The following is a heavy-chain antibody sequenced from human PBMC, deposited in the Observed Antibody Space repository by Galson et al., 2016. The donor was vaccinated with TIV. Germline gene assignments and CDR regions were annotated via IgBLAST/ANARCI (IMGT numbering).Heavy chain of an antibody. CDR1: GFTFTNYW. V-gene: IGHV3-7*03. Sequence: SLRLSCAASGFTFTNYWMHWDRQAPGKGLEWVANINHDGSQKYYVDSVKGRFTISRDNAKNSLYLQMSGLGPEDTAFYYCARAVGALAALWGQGTLVTVSS. J-gene: IGHJ4*02. D-gene: IGHD6-13*01. CDR3: ARAVGALAAL. CDR2: INHDGSQK.